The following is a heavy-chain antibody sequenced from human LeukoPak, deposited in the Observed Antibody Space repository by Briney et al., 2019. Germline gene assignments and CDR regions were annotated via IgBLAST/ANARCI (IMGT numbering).Heavy chain of an antibody. CDR2: ISTYNGNT. V-gene: IGHV1-18*01. J-gene: IGHJ5*02. CDR3: ARARITTYNWFDP. Sequence: ASVKVSCKASGYTFTNYAISWVRQAPGQGLEWMGWISTYNGNTNYAQTLQDRVTMTTDTSTSTAYMELRSLKSDDTAVYYCARARITTYNWFDPWGQGTLVTVSS. D-gene: IGHD3-3*01. CDR1: GYTFTNYA.